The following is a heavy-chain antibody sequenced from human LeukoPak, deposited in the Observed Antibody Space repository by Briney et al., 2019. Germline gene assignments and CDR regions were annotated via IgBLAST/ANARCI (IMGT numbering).Heavy chain of an antibody. D-gene: IGHD2-21*02. CDR3: ARDFKDPFLSVVVTAIGGEDYYGMDV. Sequence: PSETLSLTCTVSGGSISSSSYYWGWIRQPPGKGLEWIGSIYYSGSTYYNPSLKSRVTISVDTSKNQFSLKLSSVTAADTAVYYCARDFKDPFLSVVVTAIGGEDYYGMDVWGQGTTVTVSS. J-gene: IGHJ6*02. V-gene: IGHV4-39*02. CDR2: IYYSGST. CDR1: GGSISSSSYY.